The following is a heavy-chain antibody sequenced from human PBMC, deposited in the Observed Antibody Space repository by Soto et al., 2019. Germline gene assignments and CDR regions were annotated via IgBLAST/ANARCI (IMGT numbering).Heavy chain of an antibody. CDR2: ISYDGSNK. CDR1: GFTFSSYA. CDR3: ARSGPPPLSSSSRYYYGMDV. V-gene: IGHV3-30-3*01. Sequence: GGSLRLSCAASGFTFSSYAMHWVRQAPGKGLEWVAVISYDGSNKYYADSVKGRFTISRDNSKNTLYLQMNSLRAEDTAVYYCARSGPPPLSSSSRYYYGMDVWGQGTTVTVSS. D-gene: IGHD6-6*01. J-gene: IGHJ6*02.